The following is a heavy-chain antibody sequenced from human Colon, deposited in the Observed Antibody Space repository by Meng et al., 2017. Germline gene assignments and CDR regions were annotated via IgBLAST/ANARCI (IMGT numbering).Heavy chain of an antibody. CDR3: TTWYGEY. CDR1: GDSVSSNRAL. J-gene: IGHJ4*02. D-gene: IGHD3-10*01. Sequence: QVPLSQSGPGLVKPPQTLSLTCAISGDSVSSNRALWHWVRQSPSRGLEWLGQTYYRSEWQNHYGVSVKSRITINADTSRNHFSLHLNSVTPEDTAVYYCTTWYGEYWGQGTLVTVSS. V-gene: IGHV6-1*01. CDR2: TYYRSEWQN.